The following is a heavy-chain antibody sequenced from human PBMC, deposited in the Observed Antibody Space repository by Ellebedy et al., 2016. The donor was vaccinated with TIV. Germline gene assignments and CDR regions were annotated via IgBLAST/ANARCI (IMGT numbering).Heavy chain of an antibody. CDR2: IIPIFCTA. V-gene: IGHV1-69*13. Sequence: AASVKVSCKASLCTFSSNALSWVRQAPGQGLEWMGRIIPIFCTANYAQRFQGRVTMTADESTCTAYMELSSLRLEDTAVYYWARPSPRAYSGYDESPIDYWGQGTLVTVSS. D-gene: IGHD5-12*01. J-gene: IGHJ4*02. CDR3: ARPSPRAYSGYDESPIDY. CDR1: LCTFSSNA.